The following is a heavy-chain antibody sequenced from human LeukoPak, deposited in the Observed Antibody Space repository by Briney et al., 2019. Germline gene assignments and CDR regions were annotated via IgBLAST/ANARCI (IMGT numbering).Heavy chain of an antibody. V-gene: IGHV1-2*02. D-gene: IGHD4-17*01. CDR3: ARNYYGDYPDRDAFDI. J-gene: IGHJ3*02. CDR1: GYTFTGYY. Sequence: GASVKVSCKASGYTFTGYYMHWVRQAPGQGLEWMGWINPNSGGTNYAQKFQGRVTMTRDTSISTAYMELSRLRSDDTAVYYCARNYYGDYPDRDAFDIWGQGTMVTVSS. CDR2: INPNSGGT.